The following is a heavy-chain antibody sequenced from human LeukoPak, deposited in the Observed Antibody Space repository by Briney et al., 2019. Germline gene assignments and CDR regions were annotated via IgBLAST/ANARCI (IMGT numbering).Heavy chain of an antibody. V-gene: IGHV3-7*01. J-gene: IGHJ4*02. D-gene: IGHD1-14*01. Sequence: PGGSLRPSCAASGFTFSSYWMSWVRQAPGKGLEWVANIKQDGSEKYYVDSVKGRFTISRDNAKNSLYLQMNSLRAEDTAVYYCASETESGAGDYWGQGTLVTVSS. CDR1: GFTFSSYW. CDR2: IKQDGSEK. CDR3: ASETESGAGDY.